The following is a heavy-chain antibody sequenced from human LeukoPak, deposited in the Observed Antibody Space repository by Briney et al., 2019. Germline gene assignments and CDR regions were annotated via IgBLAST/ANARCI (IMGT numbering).Heavy chain of an antibody. CDR3: ARDKVAVADDYYYGMDV. Sequence: GGSLRLSCAASGFTFSSYSMNWVRQAPGKGLEWVSSISSSSYIYYADSVKGRFTIPRDNAKNSLYLQMNSLRAEDTAVYYCARDKVAVADDYYYGMDVWGQGTTVTVSS. V-gene: IGHV3-21*01. D-gene: IGHD6-19*01. CDR1: GFTFSSYS. J-gene: IGHJ6*02. CDR2: ISSSSYI.